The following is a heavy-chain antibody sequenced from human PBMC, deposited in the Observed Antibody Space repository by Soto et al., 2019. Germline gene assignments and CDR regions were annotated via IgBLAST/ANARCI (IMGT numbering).Heavy chain of an antibody. D-gene: IGHD6-19*01. CDR3: AKFQAVAAPPVDY. V-gene: IGHV3-30*18. Sequence: PGRSLRISCAASVFTFNIYGMHWVRQSPDKGLEWVSLISYDGSNKYYADSVKGRFTISRDNSKNTLCRQMNSLTADDTAVYFWAKFQAVAAPPVDYWGQGTLVAVSA. CDR2: ISYDGSNK. J-gene: IGHJ4*02. CDR1: VFTFNIYG.